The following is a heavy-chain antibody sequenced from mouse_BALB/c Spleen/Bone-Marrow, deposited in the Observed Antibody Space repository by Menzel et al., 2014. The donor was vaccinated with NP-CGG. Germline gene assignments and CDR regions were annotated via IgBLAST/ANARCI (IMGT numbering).Heavy chain of an antibody. V-gene: IGHV3-1*02. D-gene: IGHD3-3*01. J-gene: IGHJ2*01. CDR3: TRETAVVADFDY. CDR2: IHYSGFT. Sequence: VQLKESGPDLVKPSQSLSLTCTVTGYSITSGYGWHWIQQFPGNKLEWMGYIHYSGFTDYNPSLKSRISITRDTSKNQFFLQLNSVTTEDTATYYCTRETAVVADFDYWGQGTTLTVSS. CDR1: GYSITSGYG.